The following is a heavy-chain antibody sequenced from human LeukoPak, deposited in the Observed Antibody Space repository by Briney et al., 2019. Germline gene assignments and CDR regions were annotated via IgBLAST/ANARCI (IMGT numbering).Heavy chain of an antibody. CDR1: GYTFTAYY. V-gene: IGHV1-2*02. J-gene: IGHJ5*02. D-gene: IGHD6-13*01. Sequence: ASVKVSCKASGYTFTAYYMRWVRQAPGQGPEWMGWINPNTGDTNSVERFQGRVTMTRDSSISTAYLELSRLTSDDTAVYYCARDMWQQFDWFDPWGQGTLVTVSS. CDR2: INPNTGDT. CDR3: ARDMWQQFDWFDP.